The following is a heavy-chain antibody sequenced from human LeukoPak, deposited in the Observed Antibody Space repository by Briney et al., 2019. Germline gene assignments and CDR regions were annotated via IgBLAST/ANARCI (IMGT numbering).Heavy chain of an antibody. J-gene: IGHJ3*02. D-gene: IGHD2-2*01. V-gene: IGHV4-4*09. CDR2: IYTSGST. Sequence: SETLSLTCTVSGDSISNYYWSWIRQPPGKGLEWIGYIYTSGSTNYNPSLKSRVTISVDTSKNQFSLKLSSVTAADTAVYYCAVTPFFSSNNCNLFYNGTDPFDTWAQGT. CDR1: GDSISNYY. CDR3: AVTPFFSSNNCNLFYNGTDPFDT.